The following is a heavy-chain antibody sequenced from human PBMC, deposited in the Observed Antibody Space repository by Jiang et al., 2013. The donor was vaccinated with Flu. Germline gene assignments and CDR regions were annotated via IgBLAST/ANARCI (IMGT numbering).Heavy chain of an antibody. CDR1: GGSISSSNW. Sequence: AVSGGSISSSNWWSWVRQPPGKGLEWIGEIYHSGSTNYNPSLKSRVTISVDKSKNQFSLKLSSVTAADTAVYYCARDPPISGSYYDGVSGWGRGTLVTVSS. CDR2: IYHSGST. J-gene: IGHJ4*02. CDR3: ARDPPISGSYYDGVSG. V-gene: IGHV4-4*02. D-gene: IGHD1-26*01.